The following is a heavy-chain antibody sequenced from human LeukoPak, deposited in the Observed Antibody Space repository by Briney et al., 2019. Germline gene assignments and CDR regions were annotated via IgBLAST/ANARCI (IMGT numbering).Heavy chain of an antibody. CDR2: ISAYNGNT. CDR3: ARDHPMGDYYYYYYMDV. J-gene: IGHJ6*03. CDR1: GGTFSSYA. Sequence: ASVKVSCKASGGTFSSYAISWVRQAPGQGLEWMGWISAYNGNTNYAQKLQGRVTMTTDTSTSTAYMELRSLRSDDTAVYYCARDHPMGDYYYYYYMDVWGKGTTVTVSS. D-gene: IGHD3-16*01. V-gene: IGHV1-18*01.